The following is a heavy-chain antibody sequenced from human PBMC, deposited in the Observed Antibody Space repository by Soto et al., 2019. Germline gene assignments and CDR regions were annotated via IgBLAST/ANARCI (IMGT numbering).Heavy chain of an antibody. D-gene: IGHD6-19*01. CDR2: INPNSGGT. CDR3: ARESGSIAVAGKGKYYFDY. J-gene: IGHJ4*02. V-gene: IGHV1-2*02. Sequence: ASVKVSCKASGYTFTGYYMHWVRQAPGQGLEWMGWINPNSGGTNYAQKFQGRVTMTRDTSISTAYMELSRLGSDDTAVYYCARESGSIAVAGKGKYYFDYWGQGTLVTVSS. CDR1: GYTFTGYY.